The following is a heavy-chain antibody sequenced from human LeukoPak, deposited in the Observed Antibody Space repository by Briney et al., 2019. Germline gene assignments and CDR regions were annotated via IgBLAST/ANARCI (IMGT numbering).Heavy chain of an antibody. Sequence: KPSETLSLTCAVYGGSFSGYYWSWIRQPPGKGLEWIGEINHSGSTNYDPSLKSRVTISVDTSKNQFSLKLSSVTAADTAVYYCARHEVVVVVAAARILNWFDPWGQGTLVTVSS. V-gene: IGHV4-34*01. J-gene: IGHJ5*02. CDR2: INHSGST. CDR3: ARHEVVVVVAAARILNWFDP. CDR1: GGSFSGYY. D-gene: IGHD2-15*01.